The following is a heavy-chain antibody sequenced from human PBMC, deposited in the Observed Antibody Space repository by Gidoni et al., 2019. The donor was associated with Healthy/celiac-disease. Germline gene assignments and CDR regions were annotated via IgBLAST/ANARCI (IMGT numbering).Heavy chain of an antibody. CDR3: AKDISSSGWNYFDY. V-gene: IGHV3-43*02. J-gene: IGHJ4*02. CDR1: GFTLDDYA. CDR2: ISGDGGST. D-gene: IGHD6-19*01. Sequence: EVQLVESGGGVVQHGGSLRRSCAASGFTLDDYAMHWVRQAPGKGLEWVSRISGDGGSTYYADSVKGRFTISRDNSKNSLYLQMNSLRTEDTALYYCAKDISSSGWNYFDYWGQGTLVTVSS.